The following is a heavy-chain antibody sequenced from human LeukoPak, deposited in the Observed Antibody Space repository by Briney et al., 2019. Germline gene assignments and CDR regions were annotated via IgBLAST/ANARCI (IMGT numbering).Heavy chain of an antibody. CDR2: ISGSGGST. Sequence: GGSLRLSCAASGFTFSSYAMSWVRQAPGKGLEWVSAISGSGGSTYYADSVKGRFTISRDNSKNTLYLQMNSLRGEDTAVYYCAKDKSDTAMVPWYLAFRDYWGQGTLVTVSS. CDR3: AKDKSDTAMVPWYLAFRDY. V-gene: IGHV3-23*01. CDR1: GFTFSSYA. J-gene: IGHJ4*02. D-gene: IGHD5-18*01.